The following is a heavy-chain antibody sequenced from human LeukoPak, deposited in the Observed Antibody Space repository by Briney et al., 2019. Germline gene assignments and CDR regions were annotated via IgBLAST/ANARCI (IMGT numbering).Heavy chain of an antibody. CDR3: ARPALDYDFWSGYYSLGYYFDY. V-gene: IGHV5-51*01. Sequence: PGESLKISCKGSGYSFTSYWIGWVRQMPGKGLEWMGIIYPGDSDTRYSPSFQGQVTISADKSISTAYLQWSSLKASDTAMYYRARPALDYDFWSGYYSLGYYFDYWGQGTLVTVSS. CDR2: IYPGDSDT. D-gene: IGHD3-3*01. CDR1: GYSFTSYW. J-gene: IGHJ4*02.